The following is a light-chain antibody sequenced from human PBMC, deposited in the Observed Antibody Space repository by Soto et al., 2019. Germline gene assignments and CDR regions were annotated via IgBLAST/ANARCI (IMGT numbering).Light chain of an antibody. V-gene: IGLV2-14*01. CDR3: QSYDSSLSGYVV. CDR1: SSDIGGYNY. Sequence: QSALTQPASVSGSPGQSITISCTGTSSDIGGYNYVSWYQQHPGKAPKVMIYEVSNRSSGVSNRFSGSKSGNTASLTISGLQAEDEADYYCQSYDSSLSGYVVFGGGTKLTVL. J-gene: IGLJ2*01. CDR2: EVS.